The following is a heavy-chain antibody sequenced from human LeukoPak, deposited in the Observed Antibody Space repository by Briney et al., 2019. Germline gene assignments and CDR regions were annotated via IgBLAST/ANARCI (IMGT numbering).Heavy chain of an antibody. D-gene: IGHD3-10*01. CDR2: ISAYNGNT. V-gene: IGHV1-18*01. CDR3: ARDSTWVRGVIPFDY. Sequence: ASVKVSCKASGYTFTSYGISWVRQAPGQGLEWMEWISAYNGNTNYAQKPQGRVTMTTDTSTSTAYMELRSLRSDDTAVYYCARDSTWVRGVIPFDYWGQGTLVTVSS. CDR1: GYTFTSYG. J-gene: IGHJ4*02.